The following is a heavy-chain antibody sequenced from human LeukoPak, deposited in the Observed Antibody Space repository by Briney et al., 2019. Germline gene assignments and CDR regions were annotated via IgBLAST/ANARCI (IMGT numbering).Heavy chain of an antibody. CDR3: ARSHIYCSGGSCFDAPDAFDI. Sequence: SVKVSCKASGGTFSSYTISWVRQAPGQGLEWMGRIIPILGIANYAQKFQGRVTITADKSTSTAYMELSSLRSEDTAVYYCARSHIYCSGGSCFDAPDAFDICGQGTMVTVSS. D-gene: IGHD2-15*01. V-gene: IGHV1-69*02. CDR2: IIPILGIA. CDR1: GGTFSSYT. J-gene: IGHJ3*02.